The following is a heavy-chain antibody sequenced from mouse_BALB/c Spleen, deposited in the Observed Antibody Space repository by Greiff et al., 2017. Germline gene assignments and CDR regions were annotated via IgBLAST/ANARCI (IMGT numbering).Heavy chain of an antibody. CDR2: ISYSGST. D-gene: IGHD2-1*01. CDR3: ARSLYGNLYYFDY. Sequence: EVKLVESGPSLVKPSQTLSLTCSVTGDSITSGYWNWIRKFPGNKLEYMGYISYSGSTYYNPSLKSRISITRDTSKNQYYLQLNSVTTEDTATYYCARSLYGNLYYFDYWGQGTTLTVSS. J-gene: IGHJ2*01. V-gene: IGHV3-8*02. CDR1: GDSITSGY.